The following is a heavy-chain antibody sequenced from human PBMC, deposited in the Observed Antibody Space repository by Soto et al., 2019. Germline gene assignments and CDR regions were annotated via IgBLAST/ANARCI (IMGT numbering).Heavy chain of an antibody. D-gene: IGHD5-18*01. V-gene: IGHV4-39*01. CDR3: ARHKGVGGYSNINAGFGP. Sequence: QLQLQESGPGLVKPYETLSLTCTVSGCSMSSSPYYWVWVRQHPGQVLEWDGSIYYRGNTYYIPSIKSRVTISVDPSKNQLFLSLSSVTAADTADYYCARHKGVGGYSNINAGFGPWGQGTQV. CDR2: IYYRGNT. CDR1: GCSMSSSPYY. J-gene: IGHJ5*02.